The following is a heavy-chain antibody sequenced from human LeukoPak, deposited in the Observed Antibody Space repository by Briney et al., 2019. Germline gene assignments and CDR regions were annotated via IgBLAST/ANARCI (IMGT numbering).Heavy chain of an antibody. V-gene: IGHV5-51*01. CDR2: IYPGDSDT. J-gene: IGHJ6*03. CDR1: GYTFTSYW. CDR3: ARLKEYSYGPDPLYYYMDV. Sequence: GESLKISWKGSGYTFTSYWIGWVRQMPGKGLEWMGTIYPGDSDTRYSPSFEGQVTISADKSISTAYLQWSSLKASDTAMYYCARLKEYSYGPDPLYYYMDVWGKGTTVTVSS. D-gene: IGHD5-18*01.